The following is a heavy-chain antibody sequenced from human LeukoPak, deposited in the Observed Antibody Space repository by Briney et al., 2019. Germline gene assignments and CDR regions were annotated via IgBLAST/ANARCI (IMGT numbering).Heavy chain of an antibody. D-gene: IGHD1-26*01. Sequence: PEGSLRLSCAASGFTFSSYWMHWVRQAPGKGLVWVSRINSDGSSTSYADSVKGRFTISRDNAKNTLYLQMNSLRAEDTAVYYCARGTRMVGNDYWGQGTLVTVSS. J-gene: IGHJ4*02. V-gene: IGHV3-74*01. CDR3: ARGTRMVGNDY. CDR1: GFTFSSYW. CDR2: INSDGSST.